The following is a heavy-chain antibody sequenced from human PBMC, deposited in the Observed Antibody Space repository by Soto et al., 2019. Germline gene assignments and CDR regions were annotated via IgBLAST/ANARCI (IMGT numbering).Heavy chain of an antibody. D-gene: IGHD1-1*01. CDR3: ARVRYNWNDEGHYYYGMDV. CDR1: GFTFSSYS. V-gene: IGHV3-48*02. Sequence: PGGSLRLSCAASGFTFSSYSMNWVRQAPGKGLEWVSYISSSSSTIYYADSVKGRFTISRDNAKNSLYLQMNSLRDEDTAVYYCARVRYNWNDEGHYYYGMDVWGQGTTVTVSS. CDR2: ISSSSSTI. J-gene: IGHJ6*02.